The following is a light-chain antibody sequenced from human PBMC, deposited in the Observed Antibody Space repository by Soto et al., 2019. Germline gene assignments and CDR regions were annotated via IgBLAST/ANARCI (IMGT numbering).Light chain of an antibody. CDR3: QQYSHLIT. V-gene: IGKV1-33*01. Sequence: DIQMTQSPSSLSASVGDRVTITCQASQDISNYLNWYQQKLGKAPKLLIYDASNLETGVPSRFSGSGSGTDFTFTISSLQPEDTATYYCQQYSHLITFGQGTRLEI. CDR2: DAS. CDR1: QDISNY. J-gene: IGKJ5*01.